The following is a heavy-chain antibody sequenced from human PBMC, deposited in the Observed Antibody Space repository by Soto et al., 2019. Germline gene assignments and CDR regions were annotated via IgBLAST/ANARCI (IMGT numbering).Heavy chain of an antibody. D-gene: IGHD6-13*01. Sequence: SVKVSCKASGGTFSSYTISWVRQAPGQGLEWMGRIIPILGIANYAQKFQGRVTITADKSTSTAYMELSSLRSEDTAVYYCAAVSLYSSSWSGTFDYWGQGTLVTV. CDR2: IIPILGIA. J-gene: IGHJ4*02. CDR3: AAVSLYSSSWSGTFDY. CDR1: GGTFSSYT. V-gene: IGHV1-69*02.